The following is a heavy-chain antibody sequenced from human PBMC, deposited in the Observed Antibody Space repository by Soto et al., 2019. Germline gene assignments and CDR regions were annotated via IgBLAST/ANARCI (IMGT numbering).Heavy chain of an antibody. CDR2: ISSSSSYI. V-gene: IGHV3-21*01. Sequence: GGSLRLSCAASGFTFSSYSMNWVRQAPGKGLEWVSSISSSSSYIYYADSVKGRFTISRDNAKNSLYLQMNSLRAEDTAVYYCARDLHPSTLDTLTGDFDYWGQGTLVTVSS. D-gene: IGHD3-9*01. CDR1: GFTFSSYS. CDR3: ARDLHPSTLDTLTGDFDY. J-gene: IGHJ4*02.